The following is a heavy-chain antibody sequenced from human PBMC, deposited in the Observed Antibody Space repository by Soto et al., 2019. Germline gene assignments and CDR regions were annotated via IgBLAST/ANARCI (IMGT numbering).Heavy chain of an antibody. CDR2: ISAYNGNT. CDR3: ARVPIVVVVAATQVGAFDI. D-gene: IGHD2-15*01. J-gene: IGHJ3*02. V-gene: IGHV1-18*04. Sequence: ASVKVSCKASGYTFTSYGISWVRQAPGQGLEWMGWISAYNGNTNYAQKLQGRVTMTTDTSTSTAYMELRSLRSDDTAVYYCARVPIVVVVAATQVGAFDIWGQGTMVTVSS. CDR1: GYTFTSYG.